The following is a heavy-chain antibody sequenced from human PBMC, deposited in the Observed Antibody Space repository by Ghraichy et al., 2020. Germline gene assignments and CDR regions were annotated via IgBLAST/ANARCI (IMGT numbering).Heavy chain of an antibody. J-gene: IGHJ4*02. CDR1: GGSISTSTYY. V-gene: IGHV4-39*01. CDR3: ASPPAYDSSGYYYFDY. D-gene: IGHD3-22*01. Sequence: SETLSLTCTVSGGSISTSTYYWGWIRQPPGKGLEWIGSIYYNGRTFYNPSLKSRVTISVDTSKNQFSLKLSSVTAADTAIYYCASPPAYDSSGYYYFDYWGQGSLVTVSS. CDR2: IYYNGRT.